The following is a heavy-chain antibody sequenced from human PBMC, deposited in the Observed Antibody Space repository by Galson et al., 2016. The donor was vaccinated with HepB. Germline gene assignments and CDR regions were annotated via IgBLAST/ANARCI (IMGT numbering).Heavy chain of an antibody. D-gene: IGHD5-12*01. CDR1: RVSITTDGSA. V-gene: IGHV4-30-2*01. J-gene: IGHJ4*02. CDR3: ARCVRGYDRYYFDS. CDR2: IFYGGNT. Sequence: TLSLTCAVSRVSITTDGSAWTWIRQAPGKGLEWIGYIFYGGNTYYKTSPKSRVTISLDTSKNHFSLKLTYVTAADTALYYCARCVRGYDRYYFDSWGQGTLVSVSS.